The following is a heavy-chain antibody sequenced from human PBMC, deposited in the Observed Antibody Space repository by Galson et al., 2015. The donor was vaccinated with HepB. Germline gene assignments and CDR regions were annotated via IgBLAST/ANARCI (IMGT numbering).Heavy chain of an antibody. CDR3: ASSSDPTRNWHFDL. Sequence: SLILSCAASGLIVSNNYMTWVRQAPGKGLEWVPLIYGGGDTTYADSVRGRFTISGDISKSTLYVQMTSLTTEDTAVYYCASSSDPTRNWHFDLWGRGTLVIVSS. V-gene: IGHV3-66*02. CDR1: GLIVSNNY. J-gene: IGHJ2*01. CDR2: IYGGGDT. D-gene: IGHD6-19*01.